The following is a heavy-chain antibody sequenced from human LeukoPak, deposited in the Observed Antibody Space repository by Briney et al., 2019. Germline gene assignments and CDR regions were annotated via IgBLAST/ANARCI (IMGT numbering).Heavy chain of an antibody. J-gene: IGHJ4*02. CDR1: GFTVSSNY. CDR3: ARDYGDYVSDY. V-gene: IGHV3-66*01. D-gene: IGHD4-17*01. CDR2: IYSGGST. Sequence: SGGSLRLSCAASGFTVSSNYMSWVRQAPGKGLEWVSVIYSGGSTYYAGSVKGRFTISRDNSKNTLYLQMNSLRAEDTAVYYCARDYGDYVSDYWGQGTLVTVSS.